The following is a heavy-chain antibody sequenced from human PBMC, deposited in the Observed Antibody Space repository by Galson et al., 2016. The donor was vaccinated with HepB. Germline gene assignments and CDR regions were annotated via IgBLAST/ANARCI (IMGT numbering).Heavy chain of an antibody. CDR3: ARENHWKLDQ. CDR1: GFIFDNYW. V-gene: IGHV3-7*03. D-gene: IGHD1-1*01. CDR2: IRADGTEN. Sequence: SLRLSCAASGFIFDNYWMAWVRQAPGKGLEWVGNIRADGTENDYVDSVRGRFTMSRDNAQRSLFLQMTSLRAEDTAIYYCARENHWKLDQWGQGTLVTVSS. J-gene: IGHJ5*02.